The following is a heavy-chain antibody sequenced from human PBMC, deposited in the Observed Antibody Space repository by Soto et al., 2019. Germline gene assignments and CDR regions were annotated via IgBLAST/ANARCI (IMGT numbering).Heavy chain of an antibody. V-gene: IGHV1-69*13. Sequence: ASVKVSCKASGYTFTNYAIHWVRQAPGQRLEWMGWIIPIFGKAKYAQKFQGRVTITADESTSTAYMELSSLRSEDTAVYYCASSLLGYCISTSCYVDYYYGMDVWGQGTTVTVSS. J-gene: IGHJ6*02. CDR2: IIPIFGKA. CDR1: GYTFTNYA. CDR3: ASSLLGYCISTSCYVDYYYGMDV. D-gene: IGHD2-2*01.